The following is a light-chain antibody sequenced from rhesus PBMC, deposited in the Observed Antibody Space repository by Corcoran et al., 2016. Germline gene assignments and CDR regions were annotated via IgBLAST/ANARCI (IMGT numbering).Light chain of an antibody. CDR1: QSLLHSNGNTY. J-gene: IGKJ2*01. V-gene: IGKV2-72*01. CDR2: GGS. Sequence: DIVMTQTPLSLPITPGEPASISCRSSQSLLHSNGNTYLHWYLQKPGQSPQLLIYGGSTRASGVPDRFSGSGAGTDFTLKISKGEAEDVGVYYCVQAIAFPYSFGQGTKVEIK. CDR3: VQAIAFPYS.